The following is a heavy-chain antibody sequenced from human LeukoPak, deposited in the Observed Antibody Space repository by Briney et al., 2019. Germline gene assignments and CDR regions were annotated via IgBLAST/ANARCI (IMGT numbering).Heavy chain of an antibody. CDR2: ISGSGGST. CDR1: GFTFSSYA. CDR3: AKRWNQDYYDSSGPDSFDI. D-gene: IGHD3-22*01. J-gene: IGHJ3*02. V-gene: IGHV3-23*01. Sequence: GSLRLSCAASGFTFSSYAMSWVRQAPGKGLEWVSAISGSGGSTYYADSVKGRFTISRDNSKNTLYLQMNSLRAEDTAVYYCAKRWNQDYYDSSGPDSFDIWGQGTMVTVSS.